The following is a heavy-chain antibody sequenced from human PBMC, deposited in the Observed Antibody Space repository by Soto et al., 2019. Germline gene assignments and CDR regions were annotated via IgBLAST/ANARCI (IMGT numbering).Heavy chain of an antibody. J-gene: IGHJ4*02. V-gene: IGHV3-13*01. CDR1: GFTFSSYD. CDR3: ARSRFGEPVDY. Sequence: GGSLRLSCAASGFTFSSYDMHWVRQATGKGLEWVSAIGTAGDTYYPGSVKGRFTISRENAKNSLYLQMNSLRAGDTAVYYCARSRFGEPVDYWGQGTLVTVSS. D-gene: IGHD3-10*01. CDR2: IGTAGDT.